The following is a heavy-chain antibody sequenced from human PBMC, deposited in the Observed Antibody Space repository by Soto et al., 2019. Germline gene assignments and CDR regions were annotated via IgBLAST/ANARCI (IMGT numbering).Heavy chain of an antibody. D-gene: IGHD3-22*01. CDR2: IYYSENT. V-gene: IGHV4-59*01. CDR1: GVSISSYY. Sequence: QVQLQESGPGLVKPSETLSLTCTVSGVSISSYYWSWIRQPPGKGLKWIGYIYYSENTNYNPSLKSRVTISEDTSKNQFSLKLSSVTAADTAVYYCARDRAYYDSSGLYFDYWGQGTLVTVSS. J-gene: IGHJ4*02. CDR3: ARDRAYYDSSGLYFDY.